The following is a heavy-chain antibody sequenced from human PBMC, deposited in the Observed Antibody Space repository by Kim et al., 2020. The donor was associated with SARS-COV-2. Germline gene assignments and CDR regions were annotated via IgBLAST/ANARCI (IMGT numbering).Heavy chain of an antibody. D-gene: IGHD3-16*02. J-gene: IGHJ4*02. Sequence: YYTPSLKSRVTISVDTSKNQFSLKLSSVTAADTAVYYCARVTGYPYYFDYWGQGTLVTVSS. CDR3: ARVTGYPYYFDY. V-gene: IGHV4-39*07.